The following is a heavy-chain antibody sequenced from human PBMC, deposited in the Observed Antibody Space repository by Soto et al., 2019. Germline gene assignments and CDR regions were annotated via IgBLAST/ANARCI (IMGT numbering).Heavy chain of an antibody. CDR2: IWYDGSNK. D-gene: IGHD6-19*01. CDR3: ARGLGSSGWYSPWDAFDI. J-gene: IGHJ3*02. Sequence: GGSLRLTCEACGFTFRSFGMHWVRQAPGKGLEWVAIIWYDGSNKYYVDSVKGRFTISRDNAKNSLYLQMNSLRAEDTAVYYCARGLGSSGWYSPWDAFDICGQERMVTVSS. CDR1: GFTFRSFG. V-gene: IGHV3-33*01.